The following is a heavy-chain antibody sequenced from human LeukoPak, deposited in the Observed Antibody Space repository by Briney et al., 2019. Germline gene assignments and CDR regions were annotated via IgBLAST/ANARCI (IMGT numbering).Heavy chain of an antibody. D-gene: IGHD3-22*01. CDR2: IHYSGST. V-gene: IGHV4-59*08. Sequence: SETLSLTCTVSGGSISSYYWSWIRQPPGKGLEWIGYIHYSGSTHYNPSLKSRVTISVDTSKNQFSLKLSSVTAADTAVYYCARGRGYYYDSSGYVDYWGQGTLVTVSS. J-gene: IGHJ4*02. CDR3: ARGRGYYYDSSGYVDY. CDR1: GGSISSYY.